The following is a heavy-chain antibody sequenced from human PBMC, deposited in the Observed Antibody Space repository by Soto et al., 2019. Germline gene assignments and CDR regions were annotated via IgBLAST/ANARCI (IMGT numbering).Heavy chain of an antibody. CDR1: GGTFSSYA. CDR2: IIPIFDTA. V-gene: IGHV1-69*12. J-gene: IGHJ6*02. D-gene: IGHD3-22*01. CDR3: AGHSSGVPGYYYGMDV. Sequence: QVQLVQSGAEVKKPGSSVKVSCKASGGTFSSYAISWVRQAPGQGLEWMGGIIPIFDTADYAQKFQGRVTITADQSPNTAFMALSGLRSEDTAVYYCAGHSSGVPGYYYGMDVWGQGTTVTVSS.